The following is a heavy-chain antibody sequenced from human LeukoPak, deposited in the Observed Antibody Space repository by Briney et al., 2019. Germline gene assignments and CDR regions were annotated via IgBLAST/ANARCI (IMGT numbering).Heavy chain of an antibody. V-gene: IGHV3-23*01. J-gene: IGHJ4*02. D-gene: IGHD3-22*01. CDR1: GFTFSSYG. Sequence: GGSLRLSCAASGFTFSSYGMSWVRQAPGKGLEWVSAISGSGGSTYYADSVKGRFTISRDNSKNTVYLQMDSLRFEDAAIYYCEKKGGYYYDSSGYLDYWGQGTLVTVST. CDR3: EKKGGYYYDSSGYLDY. CDR2: ISGSGGST.